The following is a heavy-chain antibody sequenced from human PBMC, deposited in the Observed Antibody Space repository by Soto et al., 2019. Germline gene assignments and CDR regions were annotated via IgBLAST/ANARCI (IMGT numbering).Heavy chain of an antibody. J-gene: IGHJ4*02. Sequence: SETLSLTCAVSCGSIRSDTWWSWVRQPPGKGLEWIGEIHHSRSTNYNPSLKSRVTISVDKSKNQFSLKLSSVTAADTAVYFCARRHGLDIDAYYWGQGILVTVSS. V-gene: IGHV4-4*02. CDR3: ARRHGLDIDAYY. CDR2: IHHSRST. CDR1: CGSIRSDTW. D-gene: IGHD3-10*01.